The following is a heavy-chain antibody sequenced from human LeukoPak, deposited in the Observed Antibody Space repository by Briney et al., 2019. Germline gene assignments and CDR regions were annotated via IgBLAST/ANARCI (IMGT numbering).Heavy chain of an antibody. D-gene: IGHD6-19*01. CDR2: ISSSSSYI. CDR1: GFTFSSYS. CDR3: ARDIPDSSGWSAYYYGMDV. Sequence: GGSLRLSCAASGFTFSSYSMNWVRQAPGKGLEWVSSISSSSSYIYYADSVKGRFTISRDNAKNSLYLQMNSLRAEDTAVYHCARDIPDSSGWSAYYYGMDVWGQGTTVTVSS. V-gene: IGHV3-21*01. J-gene: IGHJ6*02.